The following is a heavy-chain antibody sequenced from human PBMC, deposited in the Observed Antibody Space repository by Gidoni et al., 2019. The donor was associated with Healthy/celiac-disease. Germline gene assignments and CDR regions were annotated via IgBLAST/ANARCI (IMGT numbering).Heavy chain of an antibody. CDR3: AREGTMVRGVFAFDI. CDR2: IYYSGST. V-gene: IGHV4-59*01. CDR1: GGSISSYY. Sequence: QVQLQESGPGLVKPSETLSLTCTVSGGSISSYYWSWIRQPPGKGLEWIGYIYYSGSTNYNPSLKSRVTISVDTSKNQFSLKLSSVTAADTAVYYCAREGTMVRGVFAFDIWGQGTMVTVSS. J-gene: IGHJ3*02. D-gene: IGHD3-10*01.